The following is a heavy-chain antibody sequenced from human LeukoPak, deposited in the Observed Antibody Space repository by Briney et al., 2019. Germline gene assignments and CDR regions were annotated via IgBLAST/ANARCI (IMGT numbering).Heavy chain of an antibody. D-gene: IGHD4-11*01. CDR3: AKDAQRGFDYSNSLEY. V-gene: IGHV3-33*06. Sequence: PGKSLTLSCIASRFTFSHYGMHWVRQAPGKGLEWMAVIWHDGSSQYYADSVKGRFIISRDNSHNTVYLQMSSLRANDTAVYYCAKDAQRGFDYSNSLEYWGLGTLVTVSS. J-gene: IGHJ4*02. CDR2: IWHDGSSQ. CDR1: RFTFSHYG.